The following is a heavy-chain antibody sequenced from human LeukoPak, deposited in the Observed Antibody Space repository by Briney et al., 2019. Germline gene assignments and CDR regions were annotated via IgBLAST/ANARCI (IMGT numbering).Heavy chain of an antibody. J-gene: IGHJ4*02. D-gene: IGHD6-19*01. V-gene: IGHV4-39*07. CDR1: GGSIIDTNYY. Sequence: SETLSLTCSVSGGSIIDTNYYWAWIRQPPGKGLEGIANIYYTGTTYYNPSLKSRVTISVDTSKNQFSLKLSSLTAADTAVYYCARNIAVAGTVDYWGQGTLVTVSS. CDR2: IYYTGTT. CDR3: ARNIAVAGTVDY.